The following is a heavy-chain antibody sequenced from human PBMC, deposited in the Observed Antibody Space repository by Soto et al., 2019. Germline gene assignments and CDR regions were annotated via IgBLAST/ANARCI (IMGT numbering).Heavy chain of an antibody. J-gene: IGHJ2*01. D-gene: IGHD4-17*01. V-gene: IGHV3-23*01. CDR2: ISGSGGST. CDR3: TRRRHTRCSTVSAFLLNRSSDL. Sequence: KGLDWVSAISGSGGSTYSADSVKGRFTISRDNSKNTLYLQMSSLRAEDTAVFFSTRRRHTRCSTVSAFLLNRSSDL.